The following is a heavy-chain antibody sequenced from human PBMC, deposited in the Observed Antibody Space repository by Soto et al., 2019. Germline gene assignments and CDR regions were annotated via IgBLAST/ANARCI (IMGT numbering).Heavy chain of an antibody. D-gene: IGHD3-10*01. CDR1: GFTVISNY. V-gene: IGHV3-66*01. Sequence: PGGSLRLSCAASGFTVISNYMSWVRQAPGKGLEWGSVMYTGGGSTYYADSVKGRFTISGDTSKNTLYLQMNSLRAEDTAVYYCTRDRITMVRGVTNMFYFDYWGQGTLVTVSS. J-gene: IGHJ4*02. CDR3: TRDRITMVRGVTNMFYFDY. CDR2: MYTGGGST.